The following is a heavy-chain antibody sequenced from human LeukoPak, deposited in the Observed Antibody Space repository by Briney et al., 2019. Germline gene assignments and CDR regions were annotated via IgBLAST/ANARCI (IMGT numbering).Heavy chain of an antibody. V-gene: IGHV1-2*06. CDR3: ARVYRGYDFWSGYYADY. Sequence: ASVKVSCKASGYTFTGYYMHWVRQAPGQGLEWMGRINPNSGGTNYAQKFQGRVTMTRDTSISTAYMELSRLRSDDTAVYYCARVYRGYDFWSGYYADYWGQGTLVTVSS. CDR1: GYTFTGYY. CDR2: INPNSGGT. J-gene: IGHJ4*02. D-gene: IGHD3-3*01.